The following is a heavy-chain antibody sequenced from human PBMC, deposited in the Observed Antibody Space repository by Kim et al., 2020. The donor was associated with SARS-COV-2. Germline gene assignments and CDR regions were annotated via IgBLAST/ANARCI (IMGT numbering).Heavy chain of an antibody. CDR2: ISTTSIT. D-gene: IGHD6-19*01. CDR3: ARDWQWQRDY. CDR1: GFTFSSSN. Sequence: GSLRLSCVASGFTFSSSNMNWVRQAPGKGLEWVSHISTTSITYYADSVKGRFTISRDNARNSVYLQMYSLRDEDTAVYYCARDWQWQRDYWGQGALVTVSS. V-gene: IGHV3-48*02. J-gene: IGHJ4*02.